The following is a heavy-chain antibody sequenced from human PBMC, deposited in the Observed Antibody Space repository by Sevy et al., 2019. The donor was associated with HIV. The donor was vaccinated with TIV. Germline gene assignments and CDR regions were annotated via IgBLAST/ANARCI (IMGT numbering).Heavy chain of an antibody. CDR1: GFIFSNFA. J-gene: IGHJ4*02. CDR2: INQDASVN. Sequence: GGSLRLSCTVSGFIFSNFAMHWVRQAPGKGLEWVANINQDASVNYYADSVKGRFTISRDNARNLVSLQMNILRVEDTALYYCVRAIATVDSFWGQRTLVTVSS. CDR3: VRAIATVDSF. D-gene: IGHD6-13*01. V-gene: IGHV3-7*01.